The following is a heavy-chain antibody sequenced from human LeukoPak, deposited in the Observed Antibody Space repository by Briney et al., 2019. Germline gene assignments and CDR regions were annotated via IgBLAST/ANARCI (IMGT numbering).Heavy chain of an antibody. V-gene: IGHV1-2*02. CDR1: GYTFTGYY. Sequence: GASVKVSCKASGYTFTGYYMHWVRQAPGQGLEWMGWINPNSGGTNYAQKFQGRVTMTRDTSISTAYMELSRLRSDDTAVYYCARDHDYGDYVPYFDPWGQGTLVTVSS. CDR2: INPNSGGT. D-gene: IGHD4-17*01. CDR3: ARDHDYGDYVPYFDP. J-gene: IGHJ5*02.